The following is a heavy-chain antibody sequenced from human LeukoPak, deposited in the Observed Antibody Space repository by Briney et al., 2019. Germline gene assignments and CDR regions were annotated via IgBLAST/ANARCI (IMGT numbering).Heavy chain of an antibody. V-gene: IGHV1-2*06. J-gene: IGHJ6*02. Sequence: ASVKVSCKASGYTFTGYYMHWVRQAPGQGLEWMGRINPNSGGTNYAQKFQGRVTMTRDTSISTAYMELSRLRSDDTAVYYCARTERTYYYDSSGYYYGMDVWGQGTTVTVSS. CDR1: GYTFTGYY. CDR3: ARTERTYYYDSSGYYYGMDV. D-gene: IGHD3-22*01. CDR2: INPNSGGT.